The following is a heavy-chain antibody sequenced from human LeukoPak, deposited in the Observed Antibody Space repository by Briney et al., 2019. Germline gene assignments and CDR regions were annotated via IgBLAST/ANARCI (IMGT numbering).Heavy chain of an antibody. D-gene: IGHD1-26*01. CDR1: GGSINTYY. V-gene: IGHV4-59*01. Sequence: SETLSLTCTVSGGSINTYYWSWIRQPPGKGLEWIGYIHYSGTTNYNPSLKSRLTLPVDTSNNQFSLRLGSVTAADTAVYYCARSLGATRYNLKYYFFYGLDVWGQGTTVTVSS. CDR2: IHYSGTT. J-gene: IGHJ6*02. CDR3: ARSLGATRYNLKYYFFYGLDV.